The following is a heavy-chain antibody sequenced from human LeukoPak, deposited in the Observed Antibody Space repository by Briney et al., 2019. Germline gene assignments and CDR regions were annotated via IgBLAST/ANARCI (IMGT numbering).Heavy chain of an antibody. CDR1: GGSIINYY. V-gene: IGHV4-59*01. J-gene: IGHJ4*02. CDR2: IYYSGST. D-gene: IGHD5-24*01. Sequence: SETLSLTCTVSGGSIINYYWSWIRQPPGKGLEWIGYIYYSGSTNYSPSLKSRVTISVDTSKTQFSLKLSSVTAADTAVYYCAKDFRRDGHYPGFYFDSWGQGTLVPVSS. CDR3: AKDFRRDGHYPGFYFDS.